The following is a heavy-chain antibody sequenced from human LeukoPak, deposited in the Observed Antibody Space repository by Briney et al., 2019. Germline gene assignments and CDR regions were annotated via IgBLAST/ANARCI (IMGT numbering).Heavy chain of an antibody. CDR2: TNHSGST. CDR1: GGSFSGYY. V-gene: IGHV4-34*01. Sequence: SETLSLTCAVYGGSFSGYYWSWIRQPPGKGLEWIGETNHSGSTNYNPSLKSRVTISVDMSKNQFSLKLNSVTAADTAVYFCARHRRGASRAFEIWGQGTMVTVSS. J-gene: IGHJ3*02. CDR3: ARHRRGASRAFEI. D-gene: IGHD2-2*01.